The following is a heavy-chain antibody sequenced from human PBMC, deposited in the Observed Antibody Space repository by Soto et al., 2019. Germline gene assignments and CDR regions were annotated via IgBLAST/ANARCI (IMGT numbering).Heavy chain of an antibody. J-gene: IGHJ6*02. CDR2: ISGSGGST. CDR1: GGTCGSFG. D-gene: IGHD3-22*01. CDR3: AANRGYNYYSGMDV. Sequence: PGGPLRLSCAAAGGTCGSFGMSCVRQAPGKGLEWVSAISGSGGSTYYADSVKGRFTISRDNSKNTLYLQMNSLRAEDTAVYYCAANRGYNYYSGMDVWGQGTTVPVSS. V-gene: IGHV3-23*01.